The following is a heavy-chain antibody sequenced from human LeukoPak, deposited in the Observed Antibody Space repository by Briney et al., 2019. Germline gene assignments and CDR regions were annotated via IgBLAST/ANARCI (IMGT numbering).Heavy chain of an antibody. D-gene: IGHD5-18*01. CDR3: ARGNTAMIYYAFDI. CDR1: GFTFSSYA. Sequence: PGGSLRLSCAASGFTFSSYAMHWVRQAPGKGLEWVAVISYDGSNKYYADSVKGRFTISRDNSKNTLYLQMNSLRAEDTAVYYCARGNTAMIYYAFDIWGQGTMVTVSS. CDR2: ISYDGSNK. J-gene: IGHJ3*02. V-gene: IGHV3-30-3*01.